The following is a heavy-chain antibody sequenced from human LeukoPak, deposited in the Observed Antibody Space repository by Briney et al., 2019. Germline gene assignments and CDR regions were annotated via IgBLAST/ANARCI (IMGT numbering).Heavy chain of an antibody. CDR1: GYSISSVYY. V-gene: IGHV4-38-2*02. Sequence: PSETLSLTCTVSGYSISSVYYWGWIRQPPGEWLEWIVSIYRSGSTYYNPSLKSRVTISVDTSKNQFSLKLSSVTAADTAVYYCARAPDARIVVVPAAIGPWFDPWGQGTLVTVSS. CDR2: IYRSGST. J-gene: IGHJ5*02. D-gene: IGHD2-2*01. CDR3: ARAPDARIVVVPAAIGPWFDP.